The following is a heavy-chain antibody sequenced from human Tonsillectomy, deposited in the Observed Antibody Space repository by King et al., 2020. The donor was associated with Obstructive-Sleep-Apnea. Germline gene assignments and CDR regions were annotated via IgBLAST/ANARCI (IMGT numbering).Heavy chain of an antibody. CDR1: GFTFSSYA. CDR2: ISYDGSNK. V-gene: IGHV3-30*04. D-gene: IGHD1-26*01. J-gene: IGHJ4*02. CDR3: ARDGGSYFDY. Sequence: QLVQSGGGVVQPGRSLRLSCAASGFTFSSYAMHWVRQAPGKGLEWVAVISYDGSNKYYADSVKGRFTISRDNSRNTLYLQMNSLRAEDTAVYYCARDGGSYFDYWGQGTLVTVSS.